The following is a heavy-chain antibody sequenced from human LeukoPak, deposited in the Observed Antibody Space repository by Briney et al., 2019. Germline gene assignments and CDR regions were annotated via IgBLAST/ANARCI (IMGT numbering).Heavy chain of an antibody. CDR3: ARAIPDRGYSYGYYYYYGMDV. CDR1: GFTFSSYW. D-gene: IGHD5-18*01. V-gene: IGHV3-74*01. CDR2: INSDGSST. J-gene: IGHJ6*02. Sequence: PGGSLRLSCAASGFTFSSYWMHWVRQAPGKGLVWVSRINSDGSSTSYADSAKGRFTISRDNAKNTLYLQMNSLRAEDTAVYYCARAIPDRGYSYGYYYYYGMDVWGQGTTVTVSS.